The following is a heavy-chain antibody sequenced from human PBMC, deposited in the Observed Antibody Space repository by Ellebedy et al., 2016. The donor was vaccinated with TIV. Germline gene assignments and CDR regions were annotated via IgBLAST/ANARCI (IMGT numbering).Heavy chain of an antibody. D-gene: IGHD3-22*01. V-gene: IGHV1-3*01. Sequence: AASVQVSCKASGYTFTSYGISWVRQAPGQRLEWMGWINAGNGNTKYSQKFQGRVTITRDTSASTAYMELSSLRSEDTAVYYCARDFSGYYRYYFDYWGQGTLVTVSS. J-gene: IGHJ4*02. CDR1: GYTFTSYG. CDR3: ARDFSGYYRYYFDY. CDR2: INAGNGNT.